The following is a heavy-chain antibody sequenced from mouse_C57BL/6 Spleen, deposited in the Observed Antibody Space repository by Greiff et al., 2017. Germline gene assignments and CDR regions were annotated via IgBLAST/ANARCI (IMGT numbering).Heavy chain of an antibody. CDR2: INPGSGGT. CDR1: GYAFTNYL. Sequence: QVQLKQSGAELVRPGTSVKVSCKASGYAFTNYLIEWVKQRPGQGLEWIGVINPGSGGTNYNEKFKGKATLTADKSSSTAYMQLSSLTSEDSAVYFCARGSFYYGSSYDWYFDVWGTGTTVTVSS. J-gene: IGHJ1*03. D-gene: IGHD1-1*01. CDR3: ARGSFYYGSSYDWYFDV. V-gene: IGHV1-54*01.